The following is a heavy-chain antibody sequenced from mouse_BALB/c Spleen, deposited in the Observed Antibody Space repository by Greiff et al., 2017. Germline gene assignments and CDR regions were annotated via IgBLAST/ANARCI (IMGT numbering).Heavy chain of an antibody. J-gene: IGHJ2*01. V-gene: IGHV3-2*02. Sequence: EVKLMESGPGLVKPSQSLSLTCTVTGYSITSDYAWNWIRQFPGNKLEWMGYISYSGSTSYNPSLKSRISITRDTSKNQFFLQLNSVTTEDTATYYCARGTGPFDYWGQGTTLTVSS. CDR1: GYSITSDYA. CDR2: ISYSGST. CDR3: ARGTGPFDY. D-gene: IGHD4-1*01.